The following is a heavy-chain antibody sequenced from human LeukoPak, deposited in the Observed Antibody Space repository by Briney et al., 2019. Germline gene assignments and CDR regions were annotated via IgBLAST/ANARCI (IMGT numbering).Heavy chain of an antibody. CDR1: GGTFSSYA. V-gene: IGHV1-69*13. CDR2: IIPIFGTA. Sequence: ASVKVSCKASGGTFSSYAISWVRQAPGQGLEWMGGIIPIFGTANYAQKFQGRVTITADEPTSTAYMELSSLRSEDTAVYYCARDRSGSYLNWFDPWGQGTLVTVSS. D-gene: IGHD1-26*01. J-gene: IGHJ5*02. CDR3: ARDRSGSYLNWFDP.